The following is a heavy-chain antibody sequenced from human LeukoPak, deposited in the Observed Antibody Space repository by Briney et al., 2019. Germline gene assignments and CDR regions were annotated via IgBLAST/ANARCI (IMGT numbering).Heavy chain of an antibody. Sequence: TSVKVSCKASGFTFTSSAVQWVRQARGQGLEWIGWIVVGSGNTNYAQKFQERVTINRDMSTSTAYMELSSLRSGDTAVYYCATDDVTTGTKTALGYWGQGTLVTVSS. CDR2: IVVGSGNT. CDR3: ATDDVTTGTKTALGY. D-gene: IGHD1-1*01. CDR1: GFTFTSSA. V-gene: IGHV1-58*01. J-gene: IGHJ4*02.